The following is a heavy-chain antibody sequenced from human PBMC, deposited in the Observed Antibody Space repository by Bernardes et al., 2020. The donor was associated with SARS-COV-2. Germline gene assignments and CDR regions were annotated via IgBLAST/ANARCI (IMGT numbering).Heavy chain of an antibody. CDR2: IGVPGDT. CDR1: GFTFSNYD. D-gene: IGHD2-21*01. J-gene: IGHJ4*02. Sequence: GGSLRLSCAASGFTFSNYDMHWVRQAAGKGLEWVSTIGVPGDTYYPHSVKGRFTISRDNAKNSLFLQMSSLTAGDTAVYYCVIRTTSFDFWGQGPLVTVSS. V-gene: IGHV3-13*01. CDR3: VIRTTSFDF.